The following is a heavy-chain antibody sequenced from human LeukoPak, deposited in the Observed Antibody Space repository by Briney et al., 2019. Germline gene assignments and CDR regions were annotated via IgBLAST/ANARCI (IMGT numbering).Heavy chain of an antibody. CDR2: ISASGGST. V-gene: IGHV3-23*01. D-gene: IGHD5-18*01. J-gene: IGHJ4*02. CDR3: ARDYSYGYSDY. CDR1: GFTLSSYA. Sequence: GGSLRLSCAASGFTLSSYAMSWVRQAPGKGLEWVSSISASGGSTDYADSVKGRFTISRDNAKNSLYLQMNSLRAEDTAVYYCARDYSYGYSDYWGQGTLVTVSS.